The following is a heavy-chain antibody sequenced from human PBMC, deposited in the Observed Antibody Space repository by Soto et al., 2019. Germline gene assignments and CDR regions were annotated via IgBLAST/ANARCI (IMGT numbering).Heavy chain of an antibody. CDR3: AKDRHPDGIWTFDY. CDR1: GFSFSGYT. V-gene: IGHV3-23*01. Sequence: GGSLRLSCAASGFSFSGYTMNWVRQAQGKGLEWISGINGGGGTTYYADSVKGRFTISRNDSKNILYLQMNSPRAEDTAIYYCAKDRHPDGIWTFDYWGRGTLVTVSS. J-gene: IGHJ4*02. CDR2: INGGGGTT. D-gene: IGHD3-9*01.